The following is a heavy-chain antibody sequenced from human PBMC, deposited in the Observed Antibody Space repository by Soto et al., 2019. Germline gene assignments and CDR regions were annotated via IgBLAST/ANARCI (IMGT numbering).Heavy chain of an antibody. V-gene: IGHV3-30*03. Sequence: QVQLVESGGGVVQPGRSLRLSCAASGFTFSNYAMHWVRQAPGKGLEWVAVMSFYGNDKYYVDSVKGRFTVSRDNSRNTLYLQMNSLRGEDTAVYYCARDRNWGEDGYFDYWGQGALVTVSS. CDR3: ARDRNWGEDGYFDY. CDR2: MSFYGNDK. J-gene: IGHJ4*02. D-gene: IGHD7-27*01. CDR1: GFTFSNYA.